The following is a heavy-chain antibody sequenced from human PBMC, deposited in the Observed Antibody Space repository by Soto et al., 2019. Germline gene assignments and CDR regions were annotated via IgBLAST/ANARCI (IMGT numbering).Heavy chain of an antibody. V-gene: IGHV3-23*01. Sequence: EVQLLESGGGLVQPGGSLRLSCAASGFTFSSYAMSWVRQAPGKGLEWVSAISGSGGSTYYADSVKGRFTISRDNSKNTLYLQMNSLRAEDTAVYYCAKGSLIGYCSSPSCYSAGYGMDVWGQGTTVTVSS. D-gene: IGHD2-2*01. CDR1: GFTFSSYA. CDR2: ISGSGGST. J-gene: IGHJ6*02. CDR3: AKGSLIGYCSSPSCYSAGYGMDV.